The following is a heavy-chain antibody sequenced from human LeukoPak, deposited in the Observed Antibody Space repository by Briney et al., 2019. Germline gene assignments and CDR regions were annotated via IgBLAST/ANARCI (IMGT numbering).Heavy chain of an antibody. J-gene: IGHJ4*02. CDR1: GFTFSNYA. D-gene: IGHD6-19*01. V-gene: IGHV3-23*01. CDR3: ARLSGIAVAGAFDY. Sequence: GGSLRLSCAASGFTFSNYAMRWVRQAPGKGPEWVSGISGSGDSTYYADSVKDWFTISIDNSKNALYLQMNSLIADDTAVYYCARLSGIAVAGAFDYCGQGILVTVFS. CDR2: ISGSGDST.